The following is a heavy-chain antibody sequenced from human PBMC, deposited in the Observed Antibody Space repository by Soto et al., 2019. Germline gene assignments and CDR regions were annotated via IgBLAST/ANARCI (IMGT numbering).Heavy chain of an antibody. V-gene: IGHV4-4*02. CDR3: ARDPTGGGLNFDY. J-gene: IGHJ4*02. CDR2: IYHSGST. D-gene: IGHD4-17*01. CDR1: GGSISSDNW. Sequence: QVQLQESDPGLVTPSGTLSLTCAVSGGSISSDNWWTWVRQFPGKGLQWIGEIYHSGSTTYNPSLKSRITMSVDKSKNQFSLKLTSVTAADTAVYYCARDPTGGGLNFDYWGQGTLVTVSS.